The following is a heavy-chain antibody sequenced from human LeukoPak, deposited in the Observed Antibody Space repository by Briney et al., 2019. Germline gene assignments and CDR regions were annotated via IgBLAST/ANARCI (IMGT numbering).Heavy chain of an antibody. Sequence: ASVKVSCKASGYRFMSYGISWVRQAPGQGLEWMGWIGANDGSTNYTQKFQGRVTMTTDTSTSTAYMEIRNLRSDDTAVYYCARGVVVHYTWFDPWGQGTLVTVSS. D-gene: IGHD2-2*01. V-gene: IGHV1-18*01. CDR1: GYRFMSYG. CDR3: ARGVVVHYTWFDP. J-gene: IGHJ5*02. CDR2: IGANDGST.